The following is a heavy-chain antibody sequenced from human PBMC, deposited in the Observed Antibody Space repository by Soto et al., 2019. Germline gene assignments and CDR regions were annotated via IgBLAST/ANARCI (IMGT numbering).Heavy chain of an antibody. Sequence: ASVKVSCKASGYTFTSYGISWVRQAPGQGLEWMGWISAYNSNTNYAQKFQGRVTITADESTSTAYMELSSLRSEDTAVYYCARRGYSGYDYYYYYGMDVWGQGTTVTVSS. CDR3: ARRGYSGYDYYYYYGMDV. V-gene: IGHV1-18*01. CDR2: ISAYNSNT. J-gene: IGHJ6*02. D-gene: IGHD5-12*01. CDR1: GYTFTSYG.